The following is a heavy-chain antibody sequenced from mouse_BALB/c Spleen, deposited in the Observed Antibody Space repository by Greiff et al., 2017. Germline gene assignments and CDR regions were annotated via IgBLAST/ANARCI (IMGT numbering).Heavy chain of an antibody. D-gene: IGHD2-4*01. J-gene: IGHJ3*01. Sequence: QVQLQQSGPGLVQPSQSLSITCTVSGFSLTSYGVHWVRQSPGKGLEWLGVIWSGGSTDYNAAFISRLSISKDNSKSQVFFKMNSLQANDTAIYYCARPYDWEFAYWGQGTLVTVSA. CDR1: GFSLTSYG. CDR3: ARPYDWEFAY. V-gene: IGHV2-2*02. CDR2: IWSGGST.